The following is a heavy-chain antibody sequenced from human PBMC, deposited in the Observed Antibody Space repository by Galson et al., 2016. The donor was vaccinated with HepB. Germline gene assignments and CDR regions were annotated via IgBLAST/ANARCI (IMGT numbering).Heavy chain of an antibody. V-gene: IGHV5-51*01. CDR1: GYSFTSYW. CDR2: IYPGDSDT. J-gene: IGHJ3*02. CDR3: ARRSSDAFDI. Sequence: QSGAEVKKPGESLEISCKGSGYSFTSYWIAWVRQMPGKGPEWMGTIYPGDSDTRYSPSSQGQVTISADKSISAAYLQWNSLKASDTAIFYCARRSSDAFDIWGQGTMVTVSS. D-gene: IGHD3-10*01.